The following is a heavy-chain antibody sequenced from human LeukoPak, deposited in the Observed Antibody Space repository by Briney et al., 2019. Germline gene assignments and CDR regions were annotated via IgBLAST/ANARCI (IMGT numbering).Heavy chain of an antibody. Sequence: ASVKVSCKASGYTFTGYYMNWVRQAPGQGLEWVGWINPNSGGTKYAQQFQGRVTMTRDTSISTAYMELTRLTSDDTAVYYCARGEGDSSSWPLNYWGQGTLVPVSS. CDR3: ARGEGDSSSWPLNY. J-gene: IGHJ4*02. CDR1: GYTFTGYY. CDR2: INPNSGGT. V-gene: IGHV1-2*02. D-gene: IGHD6-13*01.